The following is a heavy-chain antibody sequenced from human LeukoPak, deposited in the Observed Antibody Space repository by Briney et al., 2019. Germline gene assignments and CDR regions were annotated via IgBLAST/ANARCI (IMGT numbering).Heavy chain of an antibody. D-gene: IGHD5-18*01. J-gene: IGHJ4*02. CDR3: TRHFGGYSYGFDY. CDR1: GFTFSSYS. CDR2: ISSSSSTI. V-gene: IGHV3-48*02. Sequence: PGGSLRLSCAASGFTFSSYSMNWVCQAPGKGLEWVSYISSSSSTIYYADSVKGRFTISRDNAKNSLYLQMNSLRDEDTAVYYCTRHFGGYSYGFDYWGQGTLVTVSS.